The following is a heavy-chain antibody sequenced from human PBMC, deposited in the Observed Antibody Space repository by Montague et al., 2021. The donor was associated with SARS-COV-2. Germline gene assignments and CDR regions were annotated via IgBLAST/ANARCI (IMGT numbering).Heavy chain of an antibody. CDR3: ARGHLSVSMIVVVFTSASYYFDY. V-gene: IGHV4-34*01. CDR1: GGSFGDDH. J-gene: IGHJ4*02. Sequence: SETLSLTCGVYGGSFGDDHWSWIRQPPGKGLEWIGDIKQSGSTNYNPSLKSRVTISVDTSKNQFSLKLTSVTAVDTAMYFCARGHLSVSMIVVVFTSASYYFDYWGQGAQVTVSS. CDR2: IKQSGST. D-gene: IGHD3-22*01.